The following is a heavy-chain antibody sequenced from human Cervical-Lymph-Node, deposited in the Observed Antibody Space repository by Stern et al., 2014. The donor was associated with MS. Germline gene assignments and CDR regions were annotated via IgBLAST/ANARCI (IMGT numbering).Heavy chain of an antibody. J-gene: IGHJ4*02. CDR3: ARDLDRSETVTFDY. Sequence: VHLVESGGGVVQPGRSLRLSCAASGFTFSGYAMHWVRQAPGKGLEWVAVISYDGRNKYYADSVKGRFTISRDNSKNTVFLQMNSLRAEDTAVYYCARDLDRSETVTFDYWGQGTLVTVSS. V-gene: IGHV3-30*04. D-gene: IGHD3-22*01. CDR2: ISYDGRNK. CDR1: GFTFSGYA.